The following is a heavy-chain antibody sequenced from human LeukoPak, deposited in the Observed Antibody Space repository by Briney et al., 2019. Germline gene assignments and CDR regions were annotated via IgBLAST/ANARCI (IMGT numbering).Heavy chain of an antibody. Sequence: GGSLRLSCAASGFTVSSNYMSWVRQAPGKGLEWVSVIYSGGSTYYADSVKGRFTISRDNSKNTLYLQMNSLRAEDTAVYYRAREKLWTYYWYFDLWGRGTLVTVSS. CDR2: IYSGGST. CDR3: AREKLWTYYWYFDL. V-gene: IGHV3-53*01. CDR1: GFTVSSNY. D-gene: IGHD5-18*01. J-gene: IGHJ2*01.